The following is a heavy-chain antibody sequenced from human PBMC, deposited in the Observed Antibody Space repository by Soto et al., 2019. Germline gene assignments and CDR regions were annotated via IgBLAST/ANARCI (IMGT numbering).Heavy chain of an antibody. Sequence: ASETLSLTCTVSGGSISSSSYYWGWIRQPPGKGLEWIGSIYYSGSTYYNPSLKSRVTISVDTSKNQFSLKLSSVTAADTAVYYCARGGYYYGSGSYPDYYYGMDVWGQGTTVT. V-gene: IGHV4-39*01. D-gene: IGHD3-10*01. CDR2: IYYSGST. CDR1: GGSISSSSYY. J-gene: IGHJ6*02. CDR3: ARGGYYYGSGSYPDYYYGMDV.